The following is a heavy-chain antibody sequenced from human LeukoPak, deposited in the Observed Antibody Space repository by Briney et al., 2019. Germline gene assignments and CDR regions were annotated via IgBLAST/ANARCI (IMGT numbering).Heavy chain of an antibody. CDR1: SDSIXXXXXX. CDR2: IYYSGXT. CDR3: ARAAYCGGDCYLFDY. J-gene: IGHJ4*02. V-gene: IGHV4-39*01. Sequence: PSETLSLTCTVSSDSIXXXXXXXGWIRXPPXXXXXXXXXIYYSGXTXXNSXXXXXXXXSVDTSKNQFSLKLSSLTAADPAVYYCARAAYCGGDCYLFDYWGQGTLVTVFS. D-gene: IGHD2-21*02.